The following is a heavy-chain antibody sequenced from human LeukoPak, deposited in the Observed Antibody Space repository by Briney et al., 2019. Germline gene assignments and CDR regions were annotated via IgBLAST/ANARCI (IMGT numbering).Heavy chain of an antibody. CDR2: IYYSGST. CDR1: GGSISSSSYY. CDR3: ASFSSGHYC. V-gene: IGHV4-39*07. Sequence: SETLSLTCTVSGGSISSSSYYWGWIRQPPGKGLEWIGSIYYSGSTNYNPSLKSRVTISVDTSKNQFSLKLSSVTAADTAVYYCASFSSGHYCWGQGTLVTVSS. D-gene: IGHD3-22*01. J-gene: IGHJ4*02.